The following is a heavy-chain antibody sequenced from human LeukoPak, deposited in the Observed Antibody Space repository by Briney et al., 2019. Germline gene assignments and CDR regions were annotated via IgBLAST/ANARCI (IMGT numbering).Heavy chain of an antibody. CDR3: ATYYYDSGGFHFHH. CDR2: ISSNGGRT. Sequence: GRPLRLSCAASGFTFSSYGMHWVRQAPGKGLEYVSAISSNGGRTYYANSVKGRFTISRDNSRNTLYLQMGSLRAEDMAVYYCATYYYDSGGFHFHHWGQGTLVTVSS. CDR1: GFTFSSYG. J-gene: IGHJ1*01. V-gene: IGHV3-64*01. D-gene: IGHD3-22*01.